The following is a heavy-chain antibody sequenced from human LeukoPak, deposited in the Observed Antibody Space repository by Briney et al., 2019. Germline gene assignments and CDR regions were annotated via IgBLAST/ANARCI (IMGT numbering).Heavy chain of an antibody. CDR1: GYTFTSYG. CDR2: ISAYNSNT. J-gene: IGHJ4*02. CDR3: ARGRKRYSSSWWHY. D-gene: IGHD6-13*01. Sequence: ASVKVSCKASGYTFTSYGISWVRQAPGQGLEWMGWISAYNSNTNYAQKLQGRVTMTTDTSTSTAYMELSSLRSEDTAVYYCARGRKRYSSSWWHYWGQGTLVTVSS. V-gene: IGHV1-18*01.